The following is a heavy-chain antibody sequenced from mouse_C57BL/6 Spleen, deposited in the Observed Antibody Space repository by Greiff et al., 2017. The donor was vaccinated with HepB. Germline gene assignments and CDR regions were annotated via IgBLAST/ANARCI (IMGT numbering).Heavy chain of an antibody. CDR3: AGSNYYGSSYGWYYDV. Sequence: QVQLQQSGPELVKPGASVKISCKASGYAFSSSWMNWVKQRPGKGLEWIGRIYPGDGDTNYNGKFKGKATLTADKSSSTAYMQLSSLTSEDSAVYFCAGSNYYGSSYGWYYDVWGTGTTVTVSS. J-gene: IGHJ1*03. CDR1: GYAFSSSW. CDR2: IYPGDGDT. D-gene: IGHD1-1*01. V-gene: IGHV1-82*01.